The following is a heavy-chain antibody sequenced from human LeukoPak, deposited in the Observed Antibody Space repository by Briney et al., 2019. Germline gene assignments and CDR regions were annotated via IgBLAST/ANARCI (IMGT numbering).Heavy chain of an antibody. CDR2: SPNKGNRDTT. CDR1: GLTFSDHN. CDR3: ARERGAFDY. V-gene: IGHV3-72*01. J-gene: IGHJ4*02. D-gene: IGHD3-16*01. Sequence: PGGSLRLSCAASGLTFSDHNMDWVRQAPGKGLEWIGRSPNKGNRDTTEYAASVRGRFTISRDDSANSLYLQMNSLRAEDTAVYYCARERGAFDYWGQGTLVTVSS.